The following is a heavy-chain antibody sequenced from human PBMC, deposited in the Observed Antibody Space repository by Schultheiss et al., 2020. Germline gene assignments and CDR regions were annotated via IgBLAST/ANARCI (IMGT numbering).Heavy chain of an antibody. V-gene: IGHV4-59*12. CDR1: GGSISSYY. CDR2: IYYSGST. J-gene: IGHJ5*02. D-gene: IGHD1-26*01. CDR3: ARAAYSGSYSWFDP. Sequence: SQTLSLTCTVSGGSISSYYWSWIRQPPGKGLEWIGYIYYSGSTNYNPSLKSRVTISVDKSKNQFSLKLSSVTAADTAVYYCARAAYSGSYSWFDPWGQGTLGTVSS.